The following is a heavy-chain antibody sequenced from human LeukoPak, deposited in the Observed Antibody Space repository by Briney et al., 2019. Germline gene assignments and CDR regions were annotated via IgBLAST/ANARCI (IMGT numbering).Heavy chain of an antibody. CDR1: GGSISSYY. CDR2: IYYSGST. CDR3: ARGARPGGMIDY. J-gene: IGHJ4*02. V-gene: IGHV4-59*01. Sequence: PSETLSLTCTVSGGSISSYYWSWIRQPPGKGLEWIGYIYYSGSTNYNPSLKSRVTISVDTSKNQFSLELSSVTAADTAVYYCARGARPGGMIDYWGQGTLVTVSS. D-gene: IGHD3-16*01.